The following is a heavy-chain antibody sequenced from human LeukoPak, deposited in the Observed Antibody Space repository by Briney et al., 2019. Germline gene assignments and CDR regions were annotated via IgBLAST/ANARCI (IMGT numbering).Heavy chain of an antibody. Sequence: PSETLSLPCTVSGGSISSGDYYWSWIRQPPGKGLEWIGYIYYSGSTYYNPSLKSRVTISVDTSKNQFSLKLSSVTAADTAVYYCARHVGSIAARPDHFDYWGQGTLVTVSS. V-gene: IGHV4-30-4*08. J-gene: IGHJ4*02. CDR1: GGSISSGDYY. CDR2: IYYSGST. D-gene: IGHD6-6*01. CDR3: ARHVGSIAARPDHFDY.